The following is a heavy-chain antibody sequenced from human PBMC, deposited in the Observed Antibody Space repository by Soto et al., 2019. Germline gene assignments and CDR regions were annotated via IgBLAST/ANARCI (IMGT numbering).Heavy chain of an antibody. V-gene: IGHV3-9*02. D-gene: IGHD4-17*01. CDR1: GFTAGDYA. CDR2: ISSNSDTI. Sequence: SRKISWVASGFTAGDYAMHWVRQAPGKGLEWVSGISSNSDTIDYADSVKGRFTISRDNAKNSLFLQMNSLRPEDTALYYCEKIINWGTMTTINYSDSLHHAPLVTV. J-gene: IGHJ4*01. CDR3: EKIINWGTMTTINYSDS.